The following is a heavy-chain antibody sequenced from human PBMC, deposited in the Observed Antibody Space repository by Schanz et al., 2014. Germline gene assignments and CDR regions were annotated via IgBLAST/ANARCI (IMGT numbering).Heavy chain of an antibody. Sequence: EVQLVESGGGLVQPGGSLRLSCAASGFTFGNFFMSWVRQAPGKGLEWVANIKQDGSEKYYVDSVKGRFTISRDNAKNSLYLQMNSLRPEDTAVYYCAKDDTQVNGMDVWGQGTTVTVSS. CDR1: GFTFGNFF. V-gene: IGHV3-7*01. J-gene: IGHJ6*02. CDR3: AKDDTQVNGMDV. CDR2: IKQDGSEK.